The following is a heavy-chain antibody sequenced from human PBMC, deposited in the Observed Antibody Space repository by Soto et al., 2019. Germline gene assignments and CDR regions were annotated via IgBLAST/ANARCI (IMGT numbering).Heavy chain of an antibody. CDR1: GFTVSSNY. Sequence: EVQLVESGGGLVQPGGSLRLSCAASGFTVSSNYMNWVRQAPGKGLEWVSIIYGAASTYYADSVKGRFTISRDNSKNTLYLQMNSLRAEDPAVYYCARDGPSRSRYYVAYWGQGTLVTVSS. D-gene: IGHD6-13*01. CDR3: ARDGPSRSRYYVAY. J-gene: IGHJ4*02. V-gene: IGHV3-66*01. CDR2: IYGAAST.